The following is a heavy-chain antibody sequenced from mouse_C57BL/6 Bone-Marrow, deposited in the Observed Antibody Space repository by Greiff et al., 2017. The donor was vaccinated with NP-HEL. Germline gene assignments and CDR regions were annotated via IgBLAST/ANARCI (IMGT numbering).Heavy chain of an antibody. CDR3: AKFLTGTAYYFDY. J-gene: IGHJ2*01. CDR2: INPNNGGT. D-gene: IGHD4-1*01. V-gene: IGHV1-26*01. CDR1: GYTFTDYY. Sequence: EVQLQQSGPELVKPGASVKISCKASGYTFTDYYMNWVKQSHGKSLEWIGDINPNNGGTSYNQKFKGKATLTVDKSSSTAYMELRSLTSEDSAVYYCAKFLTGTAYYFDYWGQGTTLTVSS.